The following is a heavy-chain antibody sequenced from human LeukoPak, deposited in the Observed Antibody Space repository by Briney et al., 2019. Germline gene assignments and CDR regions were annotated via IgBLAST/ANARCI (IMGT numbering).Heavy chain of an antibody. D-gene: IGHD3-10*01. CDR2: ISSSSSTI. CDR1: GFTFSSYS. V-gene: IGHV3-48*01. Sequence: GGSLRLSCAASGFTFSSYSMSWVRQAPGKGLEWVSYISSSSSTIYYVDSVKGRFTISRDNAKNSLYLQVNSLRAEDTAVYYCARDRRYFYGSGKIDYWGQGTLVTVSS. CDR3: ARDRRYFYGSGKIDY. J-gene: IGHJ4*02.